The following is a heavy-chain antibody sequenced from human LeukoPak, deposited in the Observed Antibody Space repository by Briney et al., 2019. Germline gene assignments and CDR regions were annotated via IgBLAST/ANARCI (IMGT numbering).Heavy chain of an antibody. CDR1: GGSFSGYY. J-gene: IGHJ4*02. D-gene: IGHD3-22*01. CDR2: IKHSGST. Sequence: SETLSLTCAVYGGSFSGYYWSWVRQPPGKGLEWVGEIKHSGSTNYNPSLKSRVTISVDTPKNQFSLKLSSVTAADTAVYYCARPGYYDNSGFNFDYWGQGTLVTVSS. CDR3: ARPGYYDNSGFNFDY. V-gene: IGHV4-34*01.